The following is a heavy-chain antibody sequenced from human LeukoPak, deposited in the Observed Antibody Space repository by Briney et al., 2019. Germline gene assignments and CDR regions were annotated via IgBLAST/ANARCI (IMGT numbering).Heavy chain of an antibody. J-gene: IGHJ3*02. CDR1: GGSISSSSYY. Sequence: PSETLSLTCTVSGGSISSSSYYWGWIRQPPGKGLEWIGSIYHSGSTYYNPSLKSRVTISVDTSKNQFSLKLSSVTAADTAVYYCVRVTVGDAFDIWGQGTMVTVSS. CDR2: IYHSGST. V-gene: IGHV4-39*07. CDR3: VRVTVGDAFDI. D-gene: IGHD2-21*02.